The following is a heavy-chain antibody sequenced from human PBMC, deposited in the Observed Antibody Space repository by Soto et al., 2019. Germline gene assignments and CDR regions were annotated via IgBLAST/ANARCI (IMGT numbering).Heavy chain of an antibody. CDR2: IIPIFGTA. CDR1: GGTFSSYA. D-gene: IGHD3-10*01. CDR3: ASRLDYYGESGYFDY. J-gene: IGHJ4*02. Sequence: QVQLVQSGAEVKKPGSSVKVSCKASGGTFSSYAISWVRQAPGQGLEWMGGIIPIFGTANYAQKFQGRVTITADESPSTAYMELSSLRSEDTAVYYCASRLDYYGESGYFDYWGQGTLVTVSS. V-gene: IGHV1-69*01.